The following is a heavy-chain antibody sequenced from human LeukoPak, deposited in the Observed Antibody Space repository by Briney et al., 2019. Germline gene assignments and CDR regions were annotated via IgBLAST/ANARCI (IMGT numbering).Heavy chain of an antibody. CDR1: GFTFSSYA. V-gene: IGHV3-23*01. D-gene: IGHD3-9*01. CDR3: ARSPPRDILTGYYYYFDY. Sequence: GGSLRLSCAASGFTFSSYAMSWVRQAPGKGLEWVSAISGSGGSTYYEDSVTGRFTISRDNSKNTLYLQMSSLRAEDTAVYYCARSPPRDILTGYYYYFDYWGQGTLVTVSP. CDR2: ISGSGGST. J-gene: IGHJ4*02.